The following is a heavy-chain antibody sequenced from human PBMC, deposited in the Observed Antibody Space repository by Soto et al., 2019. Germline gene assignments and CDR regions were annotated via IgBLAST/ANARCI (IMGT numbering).Heavy chain of an antibody. V-gene: IGHV3-30-3*01. Sequence: GGSLRLSCAASGFPFSTYTLHWVRQAPGKGVEWVAVMSFDGNNKYYADSVKGRFTISRDNSKNTLYLQVNSLRAEDTAVYYCARDPYTLYYFDYWGQGTLVTVSS. CDR2: MSFDGNNK. CDR1: GFPFSTYT. D-gene: IGHD2-2*02. CDR3: ARDPYTLYYFDY. J-gene: IGHJ4*02.